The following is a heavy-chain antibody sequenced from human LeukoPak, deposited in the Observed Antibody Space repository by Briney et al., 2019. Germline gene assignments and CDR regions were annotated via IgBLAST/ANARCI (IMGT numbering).Heavy chain of an antibody. Sequence: SETLSLTCTVSGGSISTYYWSWIRQPPGKGLEWIGYIYYSGSTNYNPSLKSRVTISVDTSKNQFSLELSSVTAADTAVYYCARPYYDFWSGYYTLSGRAFDIWGQGTMVTVSS. CDR3: ARPYYDFWSGYYTLSGRAFDI. CDR2: IYYSGST. J-gene: IGHJ3*02. CDR1: GGSISTYY. D-gene: IGHD3-3*01. V-gene: IGHV4-59*08.